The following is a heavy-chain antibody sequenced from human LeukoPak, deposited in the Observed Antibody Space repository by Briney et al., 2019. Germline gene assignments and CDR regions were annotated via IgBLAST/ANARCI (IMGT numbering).Heavy chain of an antibody. CDR1: GYTFTSYD. Sequence: ASVKVSCKASGYTFTSYDINWVRQATGQGPEWLGWVDPRSGNTGCAQKFQDRVTMTRDTSINTAYMELSRLDFEDTAVYYCARRYSSNWDFDYWGQGTLITVSS. D-gene: IGHD6-13*01. V-gene: IGHV1-8*01. CDR2: VDPRSGNT. CDR3: ARRYSSNWDFDY. J-gene: IGHJ4*02.